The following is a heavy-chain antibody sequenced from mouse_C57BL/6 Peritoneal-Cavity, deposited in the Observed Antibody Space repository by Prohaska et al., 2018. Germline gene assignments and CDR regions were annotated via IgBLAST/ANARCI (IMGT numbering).Heavy chain of an antibody. D-gene: IGHD2-4*01. CDR1: GFSLTSYV. V-gene: IGHV2-6*03. CDR2: IGSDGST. Sequence: QVQLKESGPGLVAPSQSLSITCTVSGFSLTSYVVHWFRQPPGKGLEWLVVIGSDGSTTYNSALKSRLSISKDNSKSQVFLKMNSLQTDDTAMYYCARDYDWYFDVWGTGTTVTVSS. J-gene: IGHJ1*03. CDR3: ARDYDWYFDV.